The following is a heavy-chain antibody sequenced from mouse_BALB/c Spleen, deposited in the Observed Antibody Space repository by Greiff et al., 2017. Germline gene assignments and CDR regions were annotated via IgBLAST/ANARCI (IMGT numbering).Heavy chain of an antibody. Sequence: VQLQQSGPELVKPGASVKISCKASGYAFSSSWMNWVKQRPGQGLEWIGRIYPGDGDTNYNGKFKGKATLTADKSSSTAYMQLSSLTSVDSAVYFCARGGYGSGYFDVWGAGTTVTVSS. CDR1: GYAFSSSW. J-gene: IGHJ1*01. CDR2: IYPGDGDT. CDR3: ARGGYGSGYFDV. V-gene: IGHV1-82*01. D-gene: IGHD1-2*01.